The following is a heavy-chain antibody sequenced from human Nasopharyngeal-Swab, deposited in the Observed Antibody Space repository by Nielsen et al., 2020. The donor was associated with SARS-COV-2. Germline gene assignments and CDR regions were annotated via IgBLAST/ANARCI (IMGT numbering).Heavy chain of an antibody. D-gene: IGHD2-21*01. CDR1: GGFFSGYY. V-gene: IGHV4-34*01. J-gene: IGHJ2*01. CDR2: INHSGST. CDR3: ARRFVVVRWLQYWYFDL. Sequence: SETLSLTCAVYGGFFSGYYWSWIRQPPGKGLEWIGEINHSGSTNYNPSLKSRVTISVDTSKNQFSLKLSSVTAADTAVYYCARRFVVVRWLQYWYFDLWGRGTLVTVSS.